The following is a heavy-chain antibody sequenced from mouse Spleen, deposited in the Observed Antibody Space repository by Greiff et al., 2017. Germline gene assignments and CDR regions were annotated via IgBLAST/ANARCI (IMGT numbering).Heavy chain of an antibody. V-gene: IGHV1-50*01. CDR2: IDPSDSYT. J-gene: IGHJ2*01. CDR3: ARRDYPDY. Sequence: VQLQQPGAELVKPGASVKLSCKASGYTFTSYWMQWVKQRPGQGLEWIGEIDPSDSYTNYNQKFKGKATLTVDTSSSTAYMQLSSLTSEDSAVYYCARRDYPDYWGQGTTLTVSS. CDR1: GYTFTSYW.